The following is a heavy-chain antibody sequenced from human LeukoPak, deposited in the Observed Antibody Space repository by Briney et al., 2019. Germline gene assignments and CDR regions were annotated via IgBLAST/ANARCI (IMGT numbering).Heavy chain of an antibody. D-gene: IGHD3-16*01. CDR1: GFTFTSYA. CDR3: AKDLPLPKITWGGTFDY. V-gene: IGHV3-23*01. Sequence: PGGSLRLSCAASGFTFTSYAMSWVRQAPGKGLEWVSAITGNGGSTYYADSVKGRFTLSRDNSKNTLYLQMNSLRAEDAAVYYCAKDLPLPKITWGGTFDYWGQGTLVTVSS. CDR2: ITGNGGST. J-gene: IGHJ4*02.